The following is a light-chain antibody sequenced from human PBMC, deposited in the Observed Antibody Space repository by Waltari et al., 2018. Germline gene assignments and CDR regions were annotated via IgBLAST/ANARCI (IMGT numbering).Light chain of an antibody. CDR3: QQYYSSPYT. V-gene: IGKV4-1*01. CDR2: WAS. J-gene: IGKJ2*01. CDR1: QNILYSSNNKNY. Sequence: DIVLTQSPASLAVSLGERATINCTSSQNILYSSNNKNYLAWYQQKAGQPPKLLFYWASTRESGVPDRFSGSGSGTDFTLTISSLQAEDVAVYYCQQYYSSPYTFGQGTRLEIK.